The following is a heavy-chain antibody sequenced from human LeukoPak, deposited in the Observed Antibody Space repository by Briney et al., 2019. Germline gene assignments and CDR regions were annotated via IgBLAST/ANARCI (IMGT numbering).Heavy chain of an antibody. J-gene: IGHJ5*02. CDR2: IIPIFGIA. CDR3: ARDSIDYSWGFDP. D-gene: IGHD4-11*01. Sequence: SVKVSCKASGGTFSSYAISWVRQAPGQGLEWMGRIIPIFGIANYAQKFQGRVTITADKSTSTAYMELSSLRSEDTTVYYCARDSIDYSWGFDPWGQGTLVTVSS. V-gene: IGHV1-69*04. CDR1: GGTFSSYA.